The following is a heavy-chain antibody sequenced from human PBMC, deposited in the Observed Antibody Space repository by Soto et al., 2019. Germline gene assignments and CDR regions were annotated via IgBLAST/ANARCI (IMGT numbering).Heavy chain of an antibody. Sequence: QVQLVQSGAEVRKPGASVRLSCKASGYTLTRVYLHWVRQAPGQGLEWMGIINTRGGTTAYEQKFRGRLTVNRDTSTSTVYMELSNLRSEDTAIYYCARGPDDSDVPRWDYWGQGTRVTVSS. D-gene: IGHD4-17*01. J-gene: IGHJ4*02. CDR1: GYTLTRVY. V-gene: IGHV1-46*01. CDR2: INTRGGTT. CDR3: ARGPDDSDVPRWDY.